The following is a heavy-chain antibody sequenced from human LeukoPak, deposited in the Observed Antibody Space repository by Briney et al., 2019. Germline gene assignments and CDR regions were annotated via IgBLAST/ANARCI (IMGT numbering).Heavy chain of an antibody. CDR2: IKQDGSEK. CDR1: GFTFSSYW. CDR3: ARDEYCSSTSCYRSKRQQKNYYYYGMDV. Sequence: GGSLRLSCAASGFTFSSYWMSWVRQAPGKGLEWVANIKQDGSEKYYVDSVKGRFTISRDNAKNSLYLQMNSLRAEDTAVYYCARDEYCSSTSCYRSKRQQKNYYYYGMDVWGQGTTVTVSS. J-gene: IGHJ6*02. D-gene: IGHD2-2*01. V-gene: IGHV3-7*01.